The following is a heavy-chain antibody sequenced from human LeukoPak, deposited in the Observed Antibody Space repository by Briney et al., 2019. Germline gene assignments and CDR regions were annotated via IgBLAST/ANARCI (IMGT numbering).Heavy chain of an antibody. CDR2: IYTSGST. CDR1: GGSISSYY. Sequence: PSETLSLTCTVSGGSISSYYWSWIRQPAGKGLEWIGRIYTSGSTNYNPSLKSRVTMSVDTSKNQFSLNLSSVTAADTAVYYCARHPGYFGSGTYSAGYFDYWGQGTLVTVSS. D-gene: IGHD3-10*01. J-gene: IGHJ4*02. CDR3: ARHPGYFGSGTYSAGYFDY. V-gene: IGHV4-4*07.